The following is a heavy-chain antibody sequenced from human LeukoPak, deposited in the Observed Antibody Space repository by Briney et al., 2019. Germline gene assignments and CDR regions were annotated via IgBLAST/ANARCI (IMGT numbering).Heavy chain of an antibody. CDR3: AREGLYNWFDP. V-gene: IGHV4-59*01. D-gene: IGHD3-22*01. J-gene: IGHJ5*02. CDR1: GGSISSYY. CDR2: IYYSGST. Sequence: KTSETLSLTCTVSGGSISSYYWSWIRQPPGKGLEWIGYIYYSGSTNYNPSLKSRVTISVDTSKNQFSLKLSSVTAADTAVYYCAREGLYNWFDPWGQGTLVTVSS.